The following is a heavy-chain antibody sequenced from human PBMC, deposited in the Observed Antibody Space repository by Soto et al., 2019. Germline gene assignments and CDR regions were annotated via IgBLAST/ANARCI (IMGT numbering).Heavy chain of an antibody. CDR1: GYTFIKYG. J-gene: IGHJ6*02. D-gene: IGHD5-18*01. CDR2: ISPYNDDT. Sequence: QVQLVQSGTEVKKPGASVKVSCKTSGYTFIKYGISWVRQAPGQGPGWMGWISPYNDDTKDAQKFQRRITKTTDTSSRTAYMEMRSLRSDDTAIYYCARDGFYAGSGRYSYGYSPPLYYAMDVWGQGTTVTVSS. CDR3: ARDGFYAGSGRYSYGYSPPLYYAMDV. V-gene: IGHV1-18*01.